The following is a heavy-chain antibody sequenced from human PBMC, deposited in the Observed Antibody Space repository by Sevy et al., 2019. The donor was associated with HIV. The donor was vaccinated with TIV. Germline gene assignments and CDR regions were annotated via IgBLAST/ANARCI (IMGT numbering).Heavy chain of an antibody. Sequence: ASVKVSCKASGYTFIGYYMHWMRQAPGQGLEWMGWINPDSGDPTYAPKFQGRVTLTRDTSINTAYMDLRRLKSDDTAVYYCVRDDRDGYFEHWGQGTLVTVSS. CDR1: GYTFIGYY. CDR3: VRDDRDGYFEH. J-gene: IGHJ4*02. CDR2: INPDSGDP. V-gene: IGHV1-2*02.